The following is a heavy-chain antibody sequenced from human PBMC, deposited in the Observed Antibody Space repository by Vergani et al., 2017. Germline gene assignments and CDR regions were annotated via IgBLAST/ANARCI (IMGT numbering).Heavy chain of an antibody. Sequence: QVQLQQWGAGLLKPSETLSLTCAVYGGSFSGYYWSWIRQPPGTGLEWIGEINHSGSTNYNPSLKSRVTISVDTSKNQFSLKLSSVTAADTAVYYCARGIAAYYYYYYYMDVWGKGTTVTVSS. CDR2: INHSGST. J-gene: IGHJ6*03. D-gene: IGHD6-25*01. V-gene: IGHV4-34*01. CDR1: GGSFSGYY. CDR3: ARGIAAYYYYYYYMDV.